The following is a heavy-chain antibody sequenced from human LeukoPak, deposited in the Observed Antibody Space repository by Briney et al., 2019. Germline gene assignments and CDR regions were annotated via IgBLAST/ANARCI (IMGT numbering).Heavy chain of an antibody. D-gene: IGHD3-22*01. Sequence: GGSLRLSCAASGFTFSSYSMNWVRQAPGNGLEWVSSISSSSSYIYYADSVKGRFTISRDNAKNSLYLQMNSLRAEDTAVYYCARVLMYYYDSSDYPYYFDYWGQGTLVTVSS. V-gene: IGHV3-21*01. CDR2: ISSSSSYI. CDR3: ARVLMYYYDSSDYPYYFDY. J-gene: IGHJ4*02. CDR1: GFTFSSYS.